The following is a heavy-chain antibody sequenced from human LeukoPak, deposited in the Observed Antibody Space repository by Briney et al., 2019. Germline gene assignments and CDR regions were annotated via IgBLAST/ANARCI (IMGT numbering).Heavy chain of an antibody. V-gene: IGHV4-31*03. J-gene: IGHJ5*02. Sequence: SETLSPTCTVSGGSISSGGYYWSWIRQHPGKGLEWIGYIYYSGSTYYNPSLRSRVTISVDTSKNQFSLKLSSVTAADTAVYYCARLTYYYAPNSGWFDPWGQGTLVTVSS. CDR3: ARLTYYYAPNSGWFDP. D-gene: IGHD3-10*01. CDR1: GGSISSGGYY. CDR2: IYYSGST.